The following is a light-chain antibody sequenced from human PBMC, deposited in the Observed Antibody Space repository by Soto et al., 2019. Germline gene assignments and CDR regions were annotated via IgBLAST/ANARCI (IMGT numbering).Light chain of an antibody. V-gene: IGKV4-1*01. CDR1: QSVLSSSNNQNY. J-gene: IGKJ1*01. Sequence: DIVMTQSPDSLAVSLGERATINCKSSQSVLSSSNNQNYLAWYQQKPGQPPKLLIYWASTRESGVPDRFSGSGSGTDFTLTISSLQAEDVAVYYCQQYIDTLWTFGQGTKVEIK. CDR2: WAS. CDR3: QQYIDTLWT.